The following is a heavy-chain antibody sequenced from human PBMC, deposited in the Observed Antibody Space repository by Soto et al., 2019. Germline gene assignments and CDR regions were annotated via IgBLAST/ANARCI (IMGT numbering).Heavy chain of an antibody. CDR1: GDSVSSSSVT. CDR2: TYYRSKWYS. J-gene: IGHJ5*01. V-gene: IGHV6-1*01. Sequence: SQTLSLTCVISGDSVSSSSVTWNWIRQSQSRGLEWLGGTYYRSKWYSDYAESVKSRITIHPDTSKNQFSLYLNSVPPEDTAVYYCVRLIGNSWLDFWAQGILVTVSA. CDR3: VRLIGNSWLDF. D-gene: IGHD1-26*01.